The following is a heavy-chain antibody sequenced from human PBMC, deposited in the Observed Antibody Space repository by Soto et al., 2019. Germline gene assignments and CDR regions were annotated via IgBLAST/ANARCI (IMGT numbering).Heavy chain of an antibody. CDR2: IDPSDSYT. J-gene: IGHJ6*02. CDR1: GYSFTSYW. CDR3: ARLAGDGSSSYYYYGMDV. D-gene: IGHD6-13*01. Sequence: VESLKISWKGSGYSFTSYWISWVRQMPGKGLEWMGRIDPSDSYTNYSPSFQGHVTISADKSISTAYLQWSSLKASDTAMYYCARLAGDGSSSYYYYGMDVWGQGTTVTVSS. V-gene: IGHV5-10-1*01.